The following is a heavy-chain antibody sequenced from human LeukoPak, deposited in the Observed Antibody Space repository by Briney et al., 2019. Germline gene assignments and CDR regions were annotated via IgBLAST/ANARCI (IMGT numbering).Heavy chain of an antibody. J-gene: IGHJ4*02. V-gene: IGHV4-59*01. CDR2: IYYSGST. CDR1: GGSISSYY. CDR3: ARCQGGDYFDY. D-gene: IGHD3-16*01. Sequence: SETLSLTCTVSGGSISSYYWSWIRQPPGKGLEWIEYIYYSGSTNYNPSLKSRVTISVDTSKNQFSLKMRSVTAADTAVYYCARCQGGDYFDYWGQGTLVTVSS.